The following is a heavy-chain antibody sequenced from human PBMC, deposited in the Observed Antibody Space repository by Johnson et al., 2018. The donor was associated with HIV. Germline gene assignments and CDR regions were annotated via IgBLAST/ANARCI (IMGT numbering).Heavy chain of an antibody. J-gene: IGHJ3*02. CDR1: GFTFGDYA. Sequence: QVQLVESGGGLVQPGRSLRLSCTASGFTFGDYAMSWVRQAPGKGLEWVAVISYDGSNKYYADSVKGRFTISRDNSKNTLYLQMNSLRAEDTAVYYCARSFGVTTPGAFDIWGQGTMVTVSS. CDR2: ISYDGSNK. V-gene: IGHV3-30*04. D-gene: IGHD3-3*01. CDR3: ARSFGVTTPGAFDI.